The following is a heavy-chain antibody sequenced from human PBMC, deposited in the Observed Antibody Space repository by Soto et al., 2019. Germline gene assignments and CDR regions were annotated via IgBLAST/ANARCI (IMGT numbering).Heavy chain of an antibody. D-gene: IGHD6-19*01. CDR3: ARQQSSGWYPFDY. CDR2: IIPIFGTA. Sequence: SVKVSCKASGGTFSSYAISWVRQAPGQGLEWMGGIIPIFGTANYAQKFQGRVTITADESTSTAYMELSSLRSEDTAVYYCARQQSSGWYPFDYGGQGTLVPVSS. CDR1: GGTFSSYA. J-gene: IGHJ4*02. V-gene: IGHV1-69*13.